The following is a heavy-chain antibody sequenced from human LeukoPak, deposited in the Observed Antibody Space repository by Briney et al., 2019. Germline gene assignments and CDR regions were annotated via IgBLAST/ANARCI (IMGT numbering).Heavy chain of an antibody. J-gene: IGHJ4*02. D-gene: IGHD3-22*01. CDR3: AKSYYYGSSGSYYFDY. V-gene: IGHV4-39*07. CDR1: GGSISSSSYY. Sequence: TSETLSLTCTVSGGSISSSSYYWGWIRQPPGKGLEWIGSIYYSGSTYYNPSLKSRVTISVDTSKNQFSLKLSSVTAADTAVYYCAKSYYYGSSGSYYFDYWGQGTLVTVSS. CDR2: IYYSGST.